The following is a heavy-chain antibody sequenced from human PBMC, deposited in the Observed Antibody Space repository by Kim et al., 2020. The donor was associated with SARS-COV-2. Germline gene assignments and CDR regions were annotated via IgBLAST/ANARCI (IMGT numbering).Heavy chain of an antibody. CDR3: ARKGKRGSSYYWYFDL. CDR1: GFTFSSYG. Sequence: GGSLRLSCAASGFTFSSYGMHWVRQAPGKGLEWVAVIWYDGSNKYYADSVKGRFTISRDNSKNTLYLQMNSLRAEDTAVYYCARKGKRGSSYYWYFDLWGRGTLVTVSS. V-gene: IGHV3-33*01. CDR2: IWYDGSNK. J-gene: IGHJ2*01. D-gene: IGHD6-13*01.